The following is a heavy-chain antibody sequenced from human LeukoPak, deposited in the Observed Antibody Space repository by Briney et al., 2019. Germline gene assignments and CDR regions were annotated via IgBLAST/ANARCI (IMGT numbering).Heavy chain of an antibody. D-gene: IGHD4-17*01. Sequence: GGSLRLSCAASGFTFSGSAMHWVRQASGKRLEWVGRIRSKANSYATAYAASVKGRFTISRDDSKNTAYLQMNSLKTEDTAVYYCSHGDYVSGYWGQGTLVTVSS. CDR3: SHGDYVSGY. CDR1: GFTFSGSA. CDR2: IRSKANSYAT. J-gene: IGHJ4*02. V-gene: IGHV3-73*01.